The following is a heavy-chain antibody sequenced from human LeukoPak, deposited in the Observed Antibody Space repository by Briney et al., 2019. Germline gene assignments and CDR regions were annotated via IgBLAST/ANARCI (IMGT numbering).Heavy chain of an antibody. V-gene: IGHV4-39*01. CDR1: GGSISGSTYY. J-gene: IGHJ6*02. CDR3: ARHSGSGYYSYFYTVDV. D-gene: IGHD1-26*01. Sequence: SETLSLTCTVSGGSISGSTYYWGGFRQPPGKGLEWIGCAYEIGSTYYKPSLKSRVTISVETSKNKLSLQLSSVTAADTAVYYCARHSGSGYYSYFYTVDVWGQGATVTVSS. CDR2: AYEIGST.